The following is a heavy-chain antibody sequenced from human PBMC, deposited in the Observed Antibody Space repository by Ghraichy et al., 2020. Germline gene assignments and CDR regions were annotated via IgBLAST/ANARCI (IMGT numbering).Heavy chain of an antibody. CDR3: TRDPGYCSTSTGYAEGGWCDP. CDR1: GFTFGSNA. V-gene: IGHV3-23*01. CDR2: ISGSGGNR. Sequence: GGSLRLSCAASGFTFGSNAMSWVRQAQGKGLEWVSTISGSGGNRHYADSVKGRFTISRDNSKNTVDLHMSSLRADDTAVYYCTRDPGYCSTSTGYAEGGWCDPWGQAALVTVSS. D-gene: IGHD2-2*01. J-gene: IGHJ5*02.